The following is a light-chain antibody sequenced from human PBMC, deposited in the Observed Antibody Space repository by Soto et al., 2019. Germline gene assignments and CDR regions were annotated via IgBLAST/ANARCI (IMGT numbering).Light chain of an antibody. CDR3: AGWDDSLNGVV. Sequence: QSVLTQPPSASGTPGQRVTISCSGSSSNIGSNTVNWYQHLPKTAPKLLIYTNTQRPSGVPDRFSASKSGTSASLAISGLLSEDEGDYYCAGWDDSLNGVVFGGGTKVTVL. V-gene: IGLV1-44*01. CDR2: TNT. J-gene: IGLJ3*02. CDR1: SSNIGSNT.